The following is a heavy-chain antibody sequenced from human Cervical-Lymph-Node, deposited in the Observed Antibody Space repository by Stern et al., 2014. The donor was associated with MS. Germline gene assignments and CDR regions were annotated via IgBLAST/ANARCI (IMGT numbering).Heavy chain of an antibody. D-gene: IGHD2-21*01. CDR1: GYHFINYW. CDR2: IYPGDSDI. J-gene: IGHJ4*02. CDR3: ARWSVACDY. V-gene: IGHV5-51*03. Sequence: VQLVQSGAELKEPGESLKISCKTSGYHFINYWIAWVRQVPGKGLEWIGIIYPGDSDIRYSPSFQGHVTMSVDKSKTTAYLQWKSLKASDTAVYYCARWSVACDYWGQGALITVSS.